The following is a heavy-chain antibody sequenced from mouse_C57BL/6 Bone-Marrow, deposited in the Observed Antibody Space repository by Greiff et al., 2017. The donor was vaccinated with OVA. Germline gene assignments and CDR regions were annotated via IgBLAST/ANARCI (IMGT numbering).Heavy chain of an antibody. V-gene: IGHV1-82*01. CDR2: LYPGDGDT. Sequence: QVQLQQSGPELVKPGASVKISCKASGYAFSSSWMNWVKQRPGKGLEWIGRLYPGDGDTNYNGKFKGKATLTADKSSSTAYMQLSSLTSEDSAVYFCARWGGDWGQGTTLTVSS. CDR1: GYAFSSSW. CDR3: ARWGGD. J-gene: IGHJ2*01.